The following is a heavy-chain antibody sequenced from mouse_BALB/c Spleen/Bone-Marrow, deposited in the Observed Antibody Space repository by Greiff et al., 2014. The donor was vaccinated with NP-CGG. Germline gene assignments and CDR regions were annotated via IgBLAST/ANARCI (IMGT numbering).Heavy chain of an antibody. Sequence: DVQLQESGPDLVKPSQSLLLTCTVTGYSITSGYSWHWIRQFPGNKLEWLGYIHYSGSTNYNPSLKSRISITRDTSKNQFFLQLNSVPTEDTSTYYYATDYYGWFAYWGQGTLVTVSA. CDR2: IHYSGST. CDR1: GYSITSGYS. D-gene: IGHD1-1*01. V-gene: IGHV3-1*02. CDR3: ATDYYGWFAY. J-gene: IGHJ3*01.